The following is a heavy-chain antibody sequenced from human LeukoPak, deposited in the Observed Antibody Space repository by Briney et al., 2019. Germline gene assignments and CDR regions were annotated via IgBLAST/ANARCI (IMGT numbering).Heavy chain of an antibody. Sequence: ASVKVSCKASGGTFSSYAISWVRQAPGQGLEWMGRIIPVLGIANYAQKFQGRVTITADKSTSTAYMELSSLRSEDTAVYYCARHSYSSSLPPIDYWGQGTLVTVSS. V-gene: IGHV1-69*04. CDR2: IIPVLGIA. D-gene: IGHD6-6*01. CDR3: ARHSYSSSLPPIDY. J-gene: IGHJ4*02. CDR1: GGTFSSYA.